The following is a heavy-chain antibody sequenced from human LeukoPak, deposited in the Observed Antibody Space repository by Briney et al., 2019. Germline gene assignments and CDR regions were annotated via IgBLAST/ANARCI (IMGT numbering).Heavy chain of an antibody. CDR3: TRAPYSNYVNLDY. V-gene: IGHV3-49*04. Sequence: SGGSLRLSCTASTFSFGDYAMSWVRQAPGKGVEWVGFIRSKAFGGTAEYAASVKGRFTTSRDDSKSIAYLQMNSLKSEDTAVYYCTRAPYSNYVNLDYWGQGTLVTVSS. CDR2: IRSKAFGGTA. CDR1: TFSFGDYA. J-gene: IGHJ4*02. D-gene: IGHD4-11*01.